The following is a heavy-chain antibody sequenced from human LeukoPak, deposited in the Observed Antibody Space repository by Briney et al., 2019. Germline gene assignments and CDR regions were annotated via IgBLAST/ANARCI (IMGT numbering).Heavy chain of an antibody. D-gene: IGHD3-10*01. CDR2: ISYDGSNK. CDR1: AFTFSSYV. Sequence: PGRSLSLSCAASAFTFSSYVVHWVRQAAGKGLEWVAVISYDGSNKYYADSVKGRFTISRDNSKNTLYLQMNSLRAEDTAIYYCAKYRGIPNWGQGTLVTVSS. J-gene: IGHJ4*02. V-gene: IGHV3-30*04. CDR3: AKYRGIPN.